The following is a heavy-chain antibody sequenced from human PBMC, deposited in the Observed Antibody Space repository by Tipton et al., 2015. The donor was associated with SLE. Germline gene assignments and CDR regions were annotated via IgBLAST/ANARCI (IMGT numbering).Heavy chain of an antibody. J-gene: IGHJ4*02. Sequence: TLSLTCAVYGGSFSGHYWSWIRQLPGKGLEWIGEINQSGSTNYNPSLKSRVTISVDTSNNQFSLKLISLTAADTAVYFCARLGPYDFWSRNYLFDHWGQGILVTVSS. CDR2: INQSGST. CDR3: ARLGPYDFWSRNYLFDH. D-gene: IGHD3-3*01. V-gene: IGHV4-34*01. CDR1: GGSFSGHY.